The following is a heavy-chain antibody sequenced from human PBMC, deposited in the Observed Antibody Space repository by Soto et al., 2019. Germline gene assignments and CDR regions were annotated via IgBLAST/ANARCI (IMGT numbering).Heavy chain of an antibody. J-gene: IGHJ6*02. CDR1: GGSISSGDYY. CDR3: ARDYYYYGMDV. V-gene: IGHV4-30-4*01. CDR2: IYYSGST. Sequence: PSETLSLSCTVSGGSISSGDYYWSWIRQTPGKGLEWIGYIYYSGSTYYNPSLKSRVTISVDTSKNQFSLKLSSVTAADTAVYYCARDYYYYGMDVWGQGTTVTVSS.